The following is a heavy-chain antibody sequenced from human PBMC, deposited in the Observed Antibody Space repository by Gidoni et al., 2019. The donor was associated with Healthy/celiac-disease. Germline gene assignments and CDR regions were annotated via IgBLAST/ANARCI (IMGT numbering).Heavy chain of an antibody. CDR1: GGPIRSSSYY. J-gene: IGHJ3*02. CDR3: ARHGDIVVVPAATDSPWDAFDI. D-gene: IGHD2-2*01. Sequence: HLQLQESGPGLVKPSETLSLTCTVSGGPIRSSSYYWGSIRKPPGKGLEWIGSIYYSGSTDYNPSLKSRVTISVDTSKNQFSLKRSSVNAADTAVYYCARHGDIVVVPAATDSPWDAFDIWGQGTMVTVSS. CDR2: IYYSGST. V-gene: IGHV4-39*01.